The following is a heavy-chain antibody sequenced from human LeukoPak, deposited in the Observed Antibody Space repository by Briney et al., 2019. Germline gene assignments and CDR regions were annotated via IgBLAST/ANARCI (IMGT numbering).Heavy chain of an antibody. V-gene: IGHV3-21*01. Sequence: PGGSLRLSCAASGFTFSSYSMNWVRQAPGKGLEWVSSISSSSSYIYYADSVKGRFTISRDNAKNSLYLQMNSLRAEDTAVYYCAREDTRPITEIDNWGQGTLVTVPS. D-gene: IGHD1-14*01. J-gene: IGHJ4*02. CDR2: ISSSSSYI. CDR1: GFTFSSYS. CDR3: AREDTRPITEIDN.